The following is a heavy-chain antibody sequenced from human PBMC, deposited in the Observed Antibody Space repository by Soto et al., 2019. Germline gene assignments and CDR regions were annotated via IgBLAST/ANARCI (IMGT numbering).Heavy chain of an antibody. CDR3: ARWSPTGCGDY. Sequence: SETLSLTCTVSGGSISSYYWSWIRQPPGKGLEWIGYIYYSGSTNYNPSLKSRVTISVDTSKNQFSLKLSSVTAADTAVYYCARWSPTGCGDYWGQGTLVTVSS. V-gene: IGHV4-59*01. CDR1: GGSISSYY. J-gene: IGHJ4*02. CDR2: IYYSGST.